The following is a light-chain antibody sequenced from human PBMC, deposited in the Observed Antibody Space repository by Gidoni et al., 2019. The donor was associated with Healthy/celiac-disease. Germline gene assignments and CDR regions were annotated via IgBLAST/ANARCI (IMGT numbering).Light chain of an antibody. V-gene: IGKV3-11*01. Sequence: EIVLPQSPATLSLSPGERATLSCRASQSVSSYLAWYQQKPGQAPRLLIYDASNRATGIPARFSGSGSGTDFTLTISSLEPEDFAVYYCQQRSNWPPSFGGXTKVEI. CDR3: QQRSNWPPS. J-gene: IGKJ4*01. CDR2: DAS. CDR1: QSVSSY.